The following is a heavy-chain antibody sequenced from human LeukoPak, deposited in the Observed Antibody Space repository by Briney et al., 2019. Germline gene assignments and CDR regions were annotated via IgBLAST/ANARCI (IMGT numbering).Heavy chain of an antibody. CDR2: ISGSGGSN. D-gene: IGHD6-13*01. J-gene: IGHJ3*02. V-gene: IGHV3-23*01. CDR1: GFTFSSYA. Sequence: GGSLRLSCAVSGFTFSSYAMSWVRQAPGKGLEWVSAISGSGGSNYYADYKPGLFTISRVKAKNTQYLQLNSLRAEDTAVYYGANGLLSRSWYWGAFDIWGQGTMVTVSS. CDR3: ANGLLSRSWYWGAFDI.